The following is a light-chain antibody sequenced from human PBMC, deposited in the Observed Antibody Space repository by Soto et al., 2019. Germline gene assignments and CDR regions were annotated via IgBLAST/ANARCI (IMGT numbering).Light chain of an antibody. CDR2: EVS. Sequence: QSALTQPPSASGSPGQSVTISCTGTSSDVGGYNYVSWYQQHPGKAPKLVLYEVSKRPSGVPDRFSGSKSDNTASLTVSGLQAEDEADYYCSSYAGSDNVVFGGGTQLTVL. CDR1: SSDVGGYNY. V-gene: IGLV2-8*01. J-gene: IGLJ2*01. CDR3: SSYAGSDNVV.